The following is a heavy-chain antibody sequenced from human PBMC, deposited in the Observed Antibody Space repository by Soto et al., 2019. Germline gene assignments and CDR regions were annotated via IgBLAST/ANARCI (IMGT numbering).Heavy chain of an antibody. CDR2: ISYDGSNK. D-gene: IGHD5-12*01. CDR1: GFTFSSYA. CDR3: ARSRLPDPEMATNPRDYYYYYGMDV. Sequence: QVQLVESGGGVVQPGRSLRLSCAASGFTFSSYAMHWVRQAPGKGLEWVAVISYDGSNKYYADSVKGRFTISRNNSKNTLYLQMNSLRAEDTAVYYCARSRLPDPEMATNPRDYYYYYGMDVWGQGTTVTVSS. J-gene: IGHJ6*02. V-gene: IGHV3-30-3*01.